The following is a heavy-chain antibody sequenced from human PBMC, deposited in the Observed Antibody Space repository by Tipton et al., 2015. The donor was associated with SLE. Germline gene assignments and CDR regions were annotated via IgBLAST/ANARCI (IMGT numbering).Heavy chain of an antibody. Sequence: TLSLTCTVSGGSISSYYWSWIRQPPGKGLEWIGYIYYSGSTNYNLSLKSRVTISVETSKNQFSLKVRSVTAADTAVYYCARVGGDAKYYYYYYYMDVWGKGTTVTVSS. CDR3: ARVGGDAKYYYYYYYMDV. D-gene: IGHD2-21*01. J-gene: IGHJ6*03. CDR1: GGSISSYY. V-gene: IGHV4-59*01. CDR2: IYYSGST.